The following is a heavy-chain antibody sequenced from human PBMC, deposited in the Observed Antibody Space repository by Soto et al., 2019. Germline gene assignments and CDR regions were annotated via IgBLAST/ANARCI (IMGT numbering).Heavy chain of an antibody. J-gene: IGHJ4*02. CDR2: ISYDGSNK. V-gene: IGHV3-30-3*01. CDR1: GFTFSSYA. D-gene: IGHD2-21*01. CDR3: ARDGVGGDCDY. Sequence: QVQLVESGGGVVQPGRSLRLSCAASGFTFSSYAMHWVRQAPGKGLEWVAVISYDGSNKYYADSVKGRFTISRDNSKNTLYLQMNSLRAEDTAVYYCARDGVGGDCDYWGQGTLVTVSS.